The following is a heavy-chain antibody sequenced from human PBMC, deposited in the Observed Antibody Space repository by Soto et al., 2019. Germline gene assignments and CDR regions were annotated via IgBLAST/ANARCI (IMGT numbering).Heavy chain of an antibody. D-gene: IGHD2-2*01. CDR2: ISFDGSSK. Sequence: GGSLRLSCTASGFPFSSYTMHWLRRAPGKGLEWVGIISFDGSSKYYADSVKGRFSISRDNAKNSLYLELTNLRSEDTAVYYCAREKCSSTSCNHGMDVWGLGTTVTVSS. J-gene: IGHJ6*02. CDR3: AREKCSSTSCNHGMDV. CDR1: GFPFSSYT. V-gene: IGHV3-30-3*01.